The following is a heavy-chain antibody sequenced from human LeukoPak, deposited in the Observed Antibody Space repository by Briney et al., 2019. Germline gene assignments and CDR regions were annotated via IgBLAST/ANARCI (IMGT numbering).Heavy chain of an antibody. CDR2: ISSSSSYI. CDR3: ARGEIIAAAGQDNWFDP. D-gene: IGHD6-13*01. V-gene: IGHV3-21*01. J-gene: IGHJ5*01. Sequence: PGGSLRLSCAASGFTFSSYSMSWVRQAPGKGLEWVSSISSSSSYIYYADSVKGRFTISRDNAKNSLYLQMNSLRAEDTAVYYCARGEIIAAAGQDNWFDPWGQGTLVTVSS. CDR1: GFTFSSYS.